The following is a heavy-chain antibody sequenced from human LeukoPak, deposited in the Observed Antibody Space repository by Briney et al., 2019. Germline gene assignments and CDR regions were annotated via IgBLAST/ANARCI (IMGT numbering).Heavy chain of an antibody. J-gene: IGHJ4*02. CDR3: ARDLSTSANWELDY. CDR1: VYTFTVSL. CDR2: INPKSSVT. Sequence: ASGKVSCKSSVYTFTVSLIHWVRQAPGQGLVYVGCINPKSSVTNYAQKFQGRVTMTRYTSTSTASMELSRLRSDDTAVYYCARDLSTSANWELDYWGQGTLVTVSS. V-gene: IGHV1-2*02. D-gene: IGHD6-25*01.